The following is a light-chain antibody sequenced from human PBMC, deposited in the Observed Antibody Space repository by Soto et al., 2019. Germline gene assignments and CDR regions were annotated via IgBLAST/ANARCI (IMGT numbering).Light chain of an antibody. CDR2: GNS. V-gene: IGLV1-40*01. Sequence: QSVLTQPPSGSGAPGQRVTISCTGSSSNIGAGYDVHWYQQLPGTAPKLLIYGNSNRHSGVPDRCSGSKSGTTASRASTGLEAEDEVADYCHYYDNRLSRHVVFGGGIKLTVL. J-gene: IGLJ2*01. CDR3: HYYDNRLSRHVV. CDR1: SSNIGAGYD.